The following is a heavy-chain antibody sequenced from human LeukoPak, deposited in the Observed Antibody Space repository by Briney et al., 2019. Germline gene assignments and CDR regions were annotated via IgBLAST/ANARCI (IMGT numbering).Heavy chain of an antibody. CDR1: GFTFGDYA. CDR2: IRSKAYGGTT. J-gene: IGHJ4*02. Sequence: QPGRSLRLSCTASGFTFGDYAMTWVRQAPGKGLEWVGFIRSKAYGGTTEYAASVKGRFTISRDDSKSIAYLQMNSLKTEDTAVYYCTRAMVRGVTGDFDYWGQGTLVTVSS. D-gene: IGHD3-10*01. V-gene: IGHV3-49*04. CDR3: TRAMVRGVTGDFDY.